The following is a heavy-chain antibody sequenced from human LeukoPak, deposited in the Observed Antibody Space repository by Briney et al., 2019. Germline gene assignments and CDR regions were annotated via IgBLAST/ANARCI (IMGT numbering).Heavy chain of an antibody. Sequence: SETLSLTCTVSGGSISSYYWSWIRQPPGKGLEWIGYIYYSGSTNYNPSLKSRATISVDTSKNQFSLKLSSVTAADTAVYYCARDQGGTVDYWGQGTLVTVSS. CDR3: ARDQGGTVDY. V-gene: IGHV4-59*01. D-gene: IGHD3-16*01. CDR2: IYYSGST. J-gene: IGHJ4*02. CDR1: GGSISSYY.